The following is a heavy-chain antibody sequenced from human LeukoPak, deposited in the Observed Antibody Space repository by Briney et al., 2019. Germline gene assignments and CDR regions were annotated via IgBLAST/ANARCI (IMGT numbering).Heavy chain of an antibody. V-gene: IGHV3-21*01. CDR1: GFTFSSYS. D-gene: IGHD4-23*01. Sequence: PGGSLRLSCAASGFTFSSYSMNWVRQARGKGVEWVSSISSSSSYIYYADSVKGRFTISRDNAKNSLYLQMNSLRAEDTAVYYCARDDYGGNGYWGQGTLVTVSS. J-gene: IGHJ4*02. CDR2: ISSSSSYI. CDR3: ARDDYGGNGY.